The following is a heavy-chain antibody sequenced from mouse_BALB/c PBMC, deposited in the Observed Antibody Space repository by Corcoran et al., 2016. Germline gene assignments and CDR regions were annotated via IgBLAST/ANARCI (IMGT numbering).Heavy chain of an antibody. Sequence: QVQLQQSAAELERPGASVKISCKASGYTFTSYTVHWVKQRPGQGLEWIGYINPSSGDTKYNQKFKDKTTLTADKSSSTAYMQLSLLTSEDSAVYYCASGNYYGAAYWGQGTLVTVSA. CDR1: GYTFTSYT. CDR3: ASGNYYGAAY. J-gene: IGHJ3*01. D-gene: IGHD1-2*01. V-gene: IGHV1-4*02. CDR2: INPSSGDT.